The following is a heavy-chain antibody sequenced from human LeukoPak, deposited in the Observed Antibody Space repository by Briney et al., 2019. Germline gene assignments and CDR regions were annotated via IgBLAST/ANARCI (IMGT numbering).Heavy chain of an antibody. CDR2: IIPIFGTA. V-gene: IGHV1-69*13. CDR1: GGTFSSYA. Sequence: ASVKVSCKASGGTFSSYAISWVRQAPGQGLEWMGGIIPIFGTANYAQKFQGRVTITADESTSTAYMELSSLRSEDTAVYYCARGRVATTIHYYDMDVWGKGTTVTVSS. CDR3: ARGRVATTIHYYDMDV. J-gene: IGHJ6*04. D-gene: IGHD5-12*01.